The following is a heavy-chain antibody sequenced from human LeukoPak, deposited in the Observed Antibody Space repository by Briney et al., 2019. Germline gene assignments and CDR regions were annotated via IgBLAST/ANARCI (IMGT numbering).Heavy chain of an antibody. D-gene: IGHD3-3*01. CDR3: ARGIFGMVLNAFDL. CDR1: GASVSDGNYY. CDR2: MFYSEST. J-gene: IGHJ3*01. Sequence: SETLSLTCSVSGASVSDGNYYWSWIRQPPGKGLEWIGYMFYSESTKYNPSFKSRVTISVDKSKNQFSLHMSSVTAADTAVYYCARGIFGMVLNAFDLWGRGTMVTVSS. V-gene: IGHV4-61*01.